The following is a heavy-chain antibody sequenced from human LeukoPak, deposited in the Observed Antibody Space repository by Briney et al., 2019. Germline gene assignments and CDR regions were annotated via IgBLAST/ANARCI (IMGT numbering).Heavy chain of an antibody. V-gene: IGHV3-30*18. CDR1: GFTFSNYG. D-gene: IGHD3-22*01. CDR2: ISYDGSNE. J-gene: IGHJ4*02. Sequence: GGSLRLSCTASGFTFSNYGMHWVRQAPGKGLEWVAVISYDGSNEYYADSVEGRFTISRDNSKNTLFLQMNSLRPEDTAVYHCAKVALFSGYYPPFDYWGQGTLVTVSS. CDR3: AKVALFSGYYPPFDY.